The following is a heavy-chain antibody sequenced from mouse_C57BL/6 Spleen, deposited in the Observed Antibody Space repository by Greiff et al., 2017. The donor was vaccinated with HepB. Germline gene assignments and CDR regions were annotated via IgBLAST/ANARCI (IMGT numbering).Heavy chain of an antibody. CDR3: GRYGNPHYNAMGY. Sequence: VQLQQPGAELVKPGASVKMSCKASGYTFTSYWITWVKQRPGQGLEWIGDIYPGSGSTNYNEKFKSKATLTVDTSSSTAYMQLSSLTSEDSAVYYGGRYGNPHYNAMGYWGQGNTVTVAS. D-gene: IGHD2-1*01. CDR1: GYTFTSYW. CDR2: IYPGSGST. V-gene: IGHV1-55*01. J-gene: IGHJ4*01.